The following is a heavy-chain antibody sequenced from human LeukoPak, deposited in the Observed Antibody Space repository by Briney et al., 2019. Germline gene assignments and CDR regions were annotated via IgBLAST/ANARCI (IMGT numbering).Heavy chain of an antibody. CDR2: ISASGDSA. J-gene: IGHJ5*02. Sequence: GGTLSLSCAASGLMFYNYGLIWLPQAPGQGRVWATSISASGDSAYYADSVKGRFTISRDNSKNTLFLQMNNLRVEDTAVFYCAKDSSQPVWWNYWFDLWGQGTLVTVSS. CDR3: AKDSSQPVWWNYWFDL. CDR1: GLMFYNYG. D-gene: IGHD1-7*01. V-gene: IGHV3-23*01.